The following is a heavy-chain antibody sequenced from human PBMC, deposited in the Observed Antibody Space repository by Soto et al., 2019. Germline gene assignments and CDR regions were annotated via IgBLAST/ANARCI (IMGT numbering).Heavy chain of an antibody. J-gene: IGHJ4*03. CDR3: ARFRAPRRQLISMSFHL. Sequence: ESLRISGKAAGYDFTNYWIAWVRQTRGRGLEWMGMIYPGDSDIRYNPSFRGRVTISADKSITSAFVQWGSLKASDSAIYYCARFRAPRRQLISMSFHLWGLGTLVTVSS. CDR1: GYDFTNYW. CDR2: IYPGDSDI. D-gene: IGHD6-13*01. V-gene: IGHV5-51*01.